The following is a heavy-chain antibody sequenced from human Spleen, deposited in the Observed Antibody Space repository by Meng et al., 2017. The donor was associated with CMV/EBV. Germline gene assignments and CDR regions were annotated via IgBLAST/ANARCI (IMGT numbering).Heavy chain of an antibody. J-gene: IGHJ4*02. Sequence: QVRLQESGPGLLKPSATRSLTCTVSGGSISSYYWGWIRQPAGKGLEWIGRIYTSGSTNYNPSLKSRVTMSVDTSKNQFSLKLSSVTAADTAVYYCASGSPGAHDYWGQGTLVTVSS. CDR1: GGSISSYY. V-gene: IGHV4-4*07. CDR3: ASGSPGAHDY. D-gene: IGHD1-26*01. CDR2: IYTSGST.